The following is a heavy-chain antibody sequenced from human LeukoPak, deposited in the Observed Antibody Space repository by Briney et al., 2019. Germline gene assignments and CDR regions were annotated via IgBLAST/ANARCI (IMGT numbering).Heavy chain of an antibody. V-gene: IGHV3-23*01. CDR1: GFTFSSYA. CDR2: ISGSGGST. D-gene: IGHD3-22*01. Sequence: GGSLRLSCAASGFTFSSYAMSWVRQAPGKGLEWVSAISGSGGSTYYADSVKGRFTISRDNSKNTLYLQMNSLRAEDTAVYYCAKDRHYYYDSSGYYGSFDYWGQGTLVTVSS. J-gene: IGHJ4*02. CDR3: AKDRHYYYDSSGYYGSFDY.